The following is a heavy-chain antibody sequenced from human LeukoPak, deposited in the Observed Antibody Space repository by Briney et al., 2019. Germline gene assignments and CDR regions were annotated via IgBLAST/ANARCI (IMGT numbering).Heavy chain of an antibody. D-gene: IGHD3-16*01. Sequence: PAGYLRRYGAASALTFSNAWMSWVRQAPGQGLKWVGRIKRKTDGETTEYVAPVKGRFTISRDDSKNTLYLQMNSLKTEDTGVYYCATASSGLFYWGQGTLVTVSS. CDR2: IKRKTDGETT. J-gene: IGHJ4*02. CDR3: ATASSGLFY. CDR1: ALTFSNAW. V-gene: IGHV3-15*01.